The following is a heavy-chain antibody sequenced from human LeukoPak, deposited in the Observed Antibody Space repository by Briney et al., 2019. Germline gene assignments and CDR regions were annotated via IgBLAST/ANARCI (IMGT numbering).Heavy chain of an antibody. J-gene: IGHJ3*02. V-gene: IGHV4-59*01. CDR2: IYYSGST. CDR3: ARANWGFAAYAFDI. CDR1: GGSISSYY. Sequence: SETLSLTCTVSGGSISSYYWGWIRQPPGKGLEWIGYIYYSGSTNYNPSLKSRVTISVDTSKNQFSLKLSSVTAADTAVYYCARANWGFAAYAFDIWGQGTMVTVSS. D-gene: IGHD7-27*01.